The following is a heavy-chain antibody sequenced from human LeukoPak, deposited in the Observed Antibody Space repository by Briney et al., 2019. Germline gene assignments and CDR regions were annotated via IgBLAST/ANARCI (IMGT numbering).Heavy chain of an antibody. Sequence: ASVKVSCKASGYTFTSYAVHWVRQAPGQRLEWMGWINAGNGNTKYSQKFQGRVTITRDTSASTAYMELSSLRSEDTAVYYCAREYYYYDFWSGYYIHWFDPWGQGTLVTVSS. CDR2: INAGNGNT. D-gene: IGHD3-3*01. CDR3: AREYYYYDFWSGYYIHWFDP. CDR1: GYTFTSYA. J-gene: IGHJ5*02. V-gene: IGHV1-3*01.